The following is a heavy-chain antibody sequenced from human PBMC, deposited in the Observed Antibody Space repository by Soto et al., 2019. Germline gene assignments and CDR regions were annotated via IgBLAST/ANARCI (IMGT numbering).Heavy chain of an antibody. J-gene: IGHJ6*02. CDR3: ARGTFDDFWSGYYPGAYYHYGMDV. V-gene: IGHV4-31*03. Sequence: SETLSLTCTVSGGSIGGGGYYWSWIRQHPGKGLEWIGYIYYSGSTYYNPSLKSRVTISVDTSKNQFSLKLSSVTAADTAVYYCARGTFDDFWSGYYPGAYYHYGMDVWGQGTTVTVSS. CDR2: IYYSGST. D-gene: IGHD3-3*01. CDR1: GGSIGGGGYY.